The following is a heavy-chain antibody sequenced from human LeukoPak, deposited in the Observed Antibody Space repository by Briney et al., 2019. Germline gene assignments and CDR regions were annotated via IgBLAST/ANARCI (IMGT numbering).Heavy chain of an antibody. Sequence: SVKVSCKAAGGTFSSYAISCVRQAPGQGHEWMGGIIPIFGTANYAQKFQGRVTITAGESTSTAYMELSSLRSEDTAVYYCARGENSGSFDYWGQGTLVTVSS. V-gene: IGHV1-69*01. CDR3: ARGENSGSFDY. J-gene: IGHJ4*02. CDR1: GGTFSSYA. D-gene: IGHD5-12*01. CDR2: IIPIFGTA.